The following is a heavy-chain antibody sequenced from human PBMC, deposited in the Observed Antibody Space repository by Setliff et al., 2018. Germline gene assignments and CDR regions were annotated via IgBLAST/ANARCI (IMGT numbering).Heavy chain of an antibody. CDR1: GYIFKSYG. CDR2: ISSYNDVT. Sequence: ASVKVSCKASGYIFKSYGISWVRQAPGQGLEWMGWISSYNDVTNYAQSFQGRVTMTTDTSKSAAYMDLRGLRSDDTAVYYCAINTLSICSGGSCPNAFDVWGQGTMVTVSS. CDR3: AINTLSICSGGSCPNAFDV. V-gene: IGHV1-18*01. D-gene: IGHD2-15*01. J-gene: IGHJ3*01.